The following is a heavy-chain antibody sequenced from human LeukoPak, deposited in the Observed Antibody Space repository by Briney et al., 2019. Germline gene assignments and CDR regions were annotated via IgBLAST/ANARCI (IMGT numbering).Heavy chain of an antibody. Sequence: GGSLRLSCAASGFTFSSYGMHWVRQAPGKGLEWVAVIWYDGSNKYYADSVKGRFTISRDNSKNTLYLQMNSLRAVDTAVYYCARGEGGSGYPPIDCWGQGTLVTVSS. V-gene: IGHV3-33*01. J-gene: IGHJ4*02. CDR1: GFTFSSYG. CDR2: IWYDGSNK. CDR3: ARGEGGSGYPPIDC. D-gene: IGHD3-22*01.